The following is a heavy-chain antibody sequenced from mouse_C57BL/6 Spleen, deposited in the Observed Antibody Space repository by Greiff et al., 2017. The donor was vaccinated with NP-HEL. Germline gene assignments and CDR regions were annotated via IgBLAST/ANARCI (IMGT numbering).Heavy chain of an antibody. CDR2: VSSGSSTI. Sequence: EVQGVESGGGLVKPGGSLKLSCAASGFTFSDYGMHWFRQAPEKGLEWVAYVSSGSSTIYYADTVKDRLPISRDNAKNTLFLQMTSLRSEDTAMYYCARTSTSYYFDYWGQDTTLPVSS. D-gene: IGHD4-1*02. J-gene: IGHJ2*01. CDR3: ARTSTSYYFDY. CDR1: GFTFSDYG. V-gene: IGHV5-17*01.